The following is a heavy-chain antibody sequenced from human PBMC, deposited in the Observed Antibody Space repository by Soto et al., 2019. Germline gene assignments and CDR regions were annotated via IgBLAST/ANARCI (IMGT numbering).Heavy chain of an antibody. CDR2: FYYRGST. Sequence: SETLSLTCTVSGGSISTYYWSWIRQPPWKGLEWVGSFYYRGSTNYNPSLESRVTISVDTSKNQFSLKLSSVTAADTAVYYCARLRTASYYYYGMDVWGQGTTVTVSS. CDR3: ARLRTASYYYYGMDV. D-gene: IGHD4-17*01. J-gene: IGHJ6*02. CDR1: GGSISTYY. V-gene: IGHV4-59*08.